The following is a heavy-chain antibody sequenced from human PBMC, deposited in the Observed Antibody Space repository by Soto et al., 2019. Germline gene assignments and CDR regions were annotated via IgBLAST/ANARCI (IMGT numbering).Heavy chain of an antibody. CDR2: IYHSGST. CDR1: GYPLSRGGYS. Sequence: NLLPPFAVSGYPLSRGGYSWSWIRQPPGKGLEWIGYIYHSGSTYYNPSLKSRVTISVDRSKNQFSLKLSSVTAADTAVYYCAKVPDRWGQGTLVTVSS. CDR3: AKVPDR. J-gene: IGHJ5*02. V-gene: IGHV4-30-2*01. D-gene: IGHD2-2*01.